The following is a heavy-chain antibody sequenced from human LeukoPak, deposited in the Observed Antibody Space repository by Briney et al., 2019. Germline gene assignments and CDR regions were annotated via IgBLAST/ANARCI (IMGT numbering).Heavy chain of an antibody. CDR2: IIPILGIA. V-gene: IGHV1-69*04. CDR1: GGTFSSYT. Sequence: ASVKVSCKASGGTFSSYTISWVRQAPGQGLEWMGMIIPILGIANYAQKFQGRVTITADKSTSTAYMELSSLRSEDTAVYYCAREGSGYDWDYYYYMDVWGKGTTVTVSS. CDR3: AREGSGYDWDYYYYMDV. D-gene: IGHD5-12*01. J-gene: IGHJ6*03.